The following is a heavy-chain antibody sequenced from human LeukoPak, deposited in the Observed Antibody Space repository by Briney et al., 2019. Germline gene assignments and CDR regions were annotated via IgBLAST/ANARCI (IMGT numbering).Heavy chain of an antibody. CDR3: ARRAGDYSHPYDY. Sequence: ASVKVSCKASEYRFTDKYMHWVRQAPGQGLEWMGRINPNSGGTNYAQKFQGRVTMTTDTSMSTAYMELSRLTSDDTAVYYCARRAGDYSHPYDYWGQGTLVTVSS. V-gene: IGHV1-2*02. J-gene: IGHJ4*02. D-gene: IGHD3-22*01. CDR2: INPNSGGT. CDR1: EYRFTDKY.